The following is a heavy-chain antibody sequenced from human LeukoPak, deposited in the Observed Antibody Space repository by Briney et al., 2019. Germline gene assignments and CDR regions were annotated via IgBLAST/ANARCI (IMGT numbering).Heavy chain of an antibody. CDR2: IYYSGST. V-gene: IGHV4-59*08. CDR3: ARGALLWFGEPLPLFDY. Sequence: SETLSLTCTVSGGSISSYYWSWIRQPPGKGLEWIGYIYYSGSTNYNPSLKSRVTISVDTPKNQFSLKLSSVTAADTAVYYCARGALLWFGEPLPLFDYWGQGTLVTVSS. CDR1: GGSISSYY. D-gene: IGHD3-10*01. J-gene: IGHJ4*02.